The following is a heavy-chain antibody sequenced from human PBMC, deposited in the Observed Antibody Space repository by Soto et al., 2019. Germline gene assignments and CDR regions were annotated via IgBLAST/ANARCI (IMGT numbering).Heavy chain of an antibody. V-gene: IGHV6-1*01. Sequence: QTLSLTCAISGDSVSSNSAAWNWIRQSPSRGLEWLGRTYYRSKWYNDYAVSVKSRITINPDTSKNQFSLQLNSVTPEDTAVYFCARGYEQLGGRWMDDWGQGTLVTVSS. CDR2: TYYRSKWYN. J-gene: IGHJ4*02. CDR3: ARGYEQLGGRWMDD. D-gene: IGHD1-1*01. CDR1: GDSVSSNSAA.